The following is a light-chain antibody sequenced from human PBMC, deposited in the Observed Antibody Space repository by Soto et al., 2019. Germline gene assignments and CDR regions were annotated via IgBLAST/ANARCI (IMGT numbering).Light chain of an antibody. Sequence: DIQMTQSPSSLSASVGDRVTMTCLASQSISSYLNWYQQKPGKAPKLLIYAASSLQSGVPSRFSGSGSGTDFTLTISSLQPEDFATYYCQQSYTVPLTFGGGTKV. CDR1: QSISSY. V-gene: IGKV1-39*01. CDR2: AAS. J-gene: IGKJ4*01. CDR3: QQSYTVPLT.